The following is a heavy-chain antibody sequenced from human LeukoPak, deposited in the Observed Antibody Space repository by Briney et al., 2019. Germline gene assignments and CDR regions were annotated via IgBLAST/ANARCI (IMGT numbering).Heavy chain of an antibody. D-gene: IGHD2-2*01. J-gene: IGHJ4*02. CDR1: GFTLSSYS. CDR3: ARDRGLGYCSSTSCRTIDY. Sequence: NPGGSLRLSCAASGFTLSSYSMNWVRQAPGKGLEWVSSISSSSSYIYYADSVKGRFTISRDNAKNSLYLQMNSLRAEDTAVYYCARDRGLGYCSSTSCRTIDYWGQGTLVTVSS. V-gene: IGHV3-21*01. CDR2: ISSSSSYI.